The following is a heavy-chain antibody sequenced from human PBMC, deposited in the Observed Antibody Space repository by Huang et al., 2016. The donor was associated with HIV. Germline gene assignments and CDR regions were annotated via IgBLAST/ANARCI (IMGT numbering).Heavy chain of an antibody. V-gene: IGHV5-51*01. CDR2: IFPADSAT. CDR1: GYSFSSSW. D-gene: IGHD6-6*01. J-gene: IGHJ4*02. CDR3: ARRFSSSSGYFDY. Sequence: VQLVQSGAEVKKPGESLKISCKGSGYSFSSSWIAWVRQIPGKGLEWMGIIFPADSATTYIPSFEGQVTISADKSIGTAYLQWSSLKASDTAMYYCARRFSSSSGYFDYWGQGSLVTVSS.